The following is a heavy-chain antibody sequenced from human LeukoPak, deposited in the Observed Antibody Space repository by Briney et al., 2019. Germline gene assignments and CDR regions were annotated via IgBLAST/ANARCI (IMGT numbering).Heavy chain of an antibody. CDR1: GFSFTNYA. V-gene: IGHV3-23*01. CDR2: IGPDDAT. D-gene: IGHD5-18*01. J-gene: IGHJ3*02. CDR3: AKGNLQLGQDACDI. Sequence: GGSWKLSCEGSGFSFTNYAMSWFRQVPGNRPEGVEGIGPDDATFYPASVRGRFTISRDTSQNTMYLQMNSLRAEDTALYYCAKGNLQLGQDACDIWGQGTMVTVSS.